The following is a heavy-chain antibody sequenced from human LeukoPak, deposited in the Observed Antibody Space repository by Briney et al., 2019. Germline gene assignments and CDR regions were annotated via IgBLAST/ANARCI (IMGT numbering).Heavy chain of an antibody. CDR2: ISSGSSYI. CDR3: ARVLEYSSSSYPGMDV. Sequence: GGSLRLSCAASGFTFSSSRMNWVRQAPGKGLERVASISSGSSYIYYADSVKGRFTISRDNAKKSLYLQMNSLRAEDTALYYCARVLEYSSSSYPGMDVWGQGTPVTVSS. J-gene: IGHJ6*02. V-gene: IGHV3-21*01. CDR1: GFTFSSSR. D-gene: IGHD6-6*01.